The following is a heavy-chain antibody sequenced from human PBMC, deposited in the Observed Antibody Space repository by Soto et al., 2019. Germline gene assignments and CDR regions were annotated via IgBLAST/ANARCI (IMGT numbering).Heavy chain of an antibody. D-gene: IGHD3-3*01. J-gene: IGHJ5*02. CDR3: AKEDFWSGYYYGWFDP. CDR2: INGDGGRT. Sequence: GGSLRLSCAASGLTFSRCDMSWVRLAPGKGLEWVSSINGDGGRTYYADSVKGRFTISRDNSKNTLYLQLNSLTVEDTAVYYCAKEDFWSGYYYGWFDPWGQGTLVTVSS. V-gene: IGHV3-23*01. CDR1: GLTFSRCD.